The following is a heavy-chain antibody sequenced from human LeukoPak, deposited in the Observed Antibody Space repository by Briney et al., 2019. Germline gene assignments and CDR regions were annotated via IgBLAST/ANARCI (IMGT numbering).Heavy chain of an antibody. V-gene: IGHV3-30-3*01. CDR1: GFTFSNYA. CDR2: ISYDGSNK. J-gene: IGHJ4*02. Sequence: PGGSLRLSCAASGFTFSNYAMHWVRQAPGKGLEWVAVISYDGSNKYYADSVKGRFTISRDNSKNTLYLQMNSLRAEDTAVYYCARDKAPYHYDSSGPAPDYWGQGTLVTVSS. D-gene: IGHD3-22*01. CDR3: ARDKAPYHYDSSGPAPDY.